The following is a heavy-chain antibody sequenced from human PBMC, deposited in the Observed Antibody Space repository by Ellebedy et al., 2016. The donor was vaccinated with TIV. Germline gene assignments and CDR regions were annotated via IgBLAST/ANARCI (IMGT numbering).Heavy chain of an antibody. V-gene: IGHV1-58*01. CDR1: GFTFTKSA. J-gene: IGHJ2*01. CDR3: AADSVVGPSASWYFDL. D-gene: IGHD2-15*01. CDR2: IVVGSGNK. Sequence: AASVKVSCKASGFTFTKSAVQWVRQARGQRLEWIGWIVVGSGNKHYAQKFQERVTITRDMSTSTAYMELSSLRSEDTAVYYCAADSVVGPSASWYFDLWGRGTLVTVSS.